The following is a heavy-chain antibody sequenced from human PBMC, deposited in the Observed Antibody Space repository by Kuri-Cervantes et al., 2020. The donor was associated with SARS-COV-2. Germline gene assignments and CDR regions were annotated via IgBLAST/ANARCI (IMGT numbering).Heavy chain of an antibody. CDR3: AKADYYYYYYYMDV. CDR2: ISWDGGST. Sequence: GGSLRLSCAASGFTFDDYTMHWVRQAPGKGLEWVSLISWDGGSTYYADSVKGRFTISRDNSKNSLYLQMNSLRTEDTALYYCAKADYYYYYYYMDVWGKGTTVTVSS. CDR1: GFTFDDYT. D-gene: IGHD4-11*01. V-gene: IGHV3-43*01. J-gene: IGHJ6*03.